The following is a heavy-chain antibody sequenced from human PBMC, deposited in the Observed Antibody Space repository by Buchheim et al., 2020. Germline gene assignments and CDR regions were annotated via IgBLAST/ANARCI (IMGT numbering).Heavy chain of an antibody. CDR3: ARKGITGTTRKAFDI. CDR1: GGSFSGYY. V-gene: IGHV4-34*01. Sequence: QVQLQQWGAGLLKPSETLSLTCAVYGGSFSGYYWSWIRQPPGKGLEWIGEINHSGSTNYNPSLKSRVTISVDTSKNQFSMKLSSVTAADTAVYYCARKGITGTTRKAFDIWGQGT. D-gene: IGHD1-20*01. CDR2: INHSGST. J-gene: IGHJ3*02.